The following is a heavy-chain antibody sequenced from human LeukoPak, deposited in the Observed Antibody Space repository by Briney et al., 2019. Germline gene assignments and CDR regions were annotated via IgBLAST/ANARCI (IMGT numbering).Heavy chain of an antibody. CDR2: IIPILGIA. V-gene: IGHV1-69*04. CDR1: GGTFSSYA. Sequence: APVKVSCKASGGTFSSYAISWVRQAPGQGLEWMGRIIPILGIANYAQKFQGRVTITADKSTSTAYMELSSLRSEDTAVYYCAREGSDAAAGTLRPSAFDIWGQGTMVTVSS. CDR3: AREGSDAAAGTLRPSAFDI. D-gene: IGHD6-13*01. J-gene: IGHJ3*02.